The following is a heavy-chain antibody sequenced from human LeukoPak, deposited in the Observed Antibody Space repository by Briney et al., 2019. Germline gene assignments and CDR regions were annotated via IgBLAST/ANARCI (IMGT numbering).Heavy chain of an antibody. D-gene: IGHD6-19*01. Sequence: RTSETLSLTCAVYGGSFSGYYWSWIRQPPGKGLEWIGEINHSGSTNYNPSLKSRVTISVDTSKNQFSLKLSSVTAAGTAVYYCARRQFDAFDIWGQGTMVTVSS. V-gene: IGHV4-34*01. J-gene: IGHJ3*02. CDR1: GGSFSGYY. CDR2: INHSGST. CDR3: ARRQFDAFDI.